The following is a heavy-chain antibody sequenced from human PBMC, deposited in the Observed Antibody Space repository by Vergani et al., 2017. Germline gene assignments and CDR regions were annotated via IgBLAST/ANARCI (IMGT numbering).Heavy chain of an antibody. D-gene: IGHD2-2*01. Sequence: QVQLVESGGGVVQSGRSLRLSCAVSGFTFSSYGMHWVRQAPGKGLEWVAGIWYDGSNKYYADSVKGRFTISRDNSKNTLYLQMNILRAEDTAVYYCARGPYRYCSSTSCLWFDYWGQGTLVTVSS. CDR2: IWYDGSNK. CDR1: GFTFSSYG. J-gene: IGHJ4*02. CDR3: ARGPYRYCSSTSCLWFDY. V-gene: IGHV3-33*01.